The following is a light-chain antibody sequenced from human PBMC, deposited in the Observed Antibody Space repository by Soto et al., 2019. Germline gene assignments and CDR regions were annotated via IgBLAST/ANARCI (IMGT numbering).Light chain of an antibody. CDR2: DVN. CDR1: SNDVGDYDY. J-gene: IGLJ1*01. CDR3: CSYEGGYTSV. V-gene: IGLV2-11*01. Sequence: SALPQPRSVSGSPGQSVTLSCPGTSNDVGDYDYVSWYQQYPGKAPKLIIYDVNKRPSGVPDRFSGSKSGNTASLTISALQAEDEDDYYCCSYEGGYTSVFGTGTKVTVL.